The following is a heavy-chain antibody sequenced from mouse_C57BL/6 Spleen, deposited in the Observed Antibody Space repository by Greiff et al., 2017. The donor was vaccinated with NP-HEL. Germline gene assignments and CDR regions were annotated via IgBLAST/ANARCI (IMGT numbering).Heavy chain of an antibody. V-gene: IGHV3-6*01. Sequence: VQLKESGPGLVKPSQSLSLTCSVTGYSITSGYYWNWIRQFPGNKLEWMGYISYDGSNNYNPSLKNRISITRDTSKNQFFLKLNSVTTEDTATYYCARVGYCFDYWGQGTTLTVSS. CDR3: ARVGYCFDY. D-gene: IGHD2-2*01. CDR2: ISYDGSN. J-gene: IGHJ2*01. CDR1: GYSITSGYY.